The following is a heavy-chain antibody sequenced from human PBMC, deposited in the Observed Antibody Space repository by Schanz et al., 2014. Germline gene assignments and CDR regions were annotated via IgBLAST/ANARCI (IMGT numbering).Heavy chain of an antibody. CDR1: GFTLSNYA. J-gene: IGHJ5*02. D-gene: IGHD5-18*01. V-gene: IGHV3-64*01. CDR2: LSANGDST. CDR3: ARAGYGADNWFDP. Sequence: EVQLVESGGGLVQPGGSLRLSCAAPGFTLSNYAMHWVRQTPDKGLEWVSGLSANGDSTFYSSSVKGRFTISRDNAKNSLFLQMNSLRAEDTAVYYCARAGYGADNWFDPWGQGALVTVSS.